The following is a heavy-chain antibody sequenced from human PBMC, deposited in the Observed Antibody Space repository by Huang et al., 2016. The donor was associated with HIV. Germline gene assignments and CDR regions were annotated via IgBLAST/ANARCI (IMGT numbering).Heavy chain of an antibody. V-gene: IGHV2-70*01. D-gene: IGHD4-17*01. Sequence: QVTLRESGPALVKPTQTLTLTCSFSGFSLSPSGMCVGWIRQPPGKALEWLALINWDDDKFYSTPLKTRLTISKDTSKNQVVLTMTDMDSVDTATYYCARMTTASNWFDPWGQGTLVTVSS. CDR1: GFSLSPSGMC. J-gene: IGHJ5*02. CDR2: INWDDDK. CDR3: ARMTTASNWFDP.